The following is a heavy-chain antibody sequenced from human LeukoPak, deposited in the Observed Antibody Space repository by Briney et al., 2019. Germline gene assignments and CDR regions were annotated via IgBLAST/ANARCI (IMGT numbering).Heavy chain of an antibody. V-gene: IGHV4-34*01. CDR3: ARGRGYYDSSGYYY. J-gene: IGHJ4*02. Sequence: SETLSLTCAVYGGSFSGYYWSWIRQPPGKGLEWIGEINHSGSTNYNPSLKSRVTISVDTSKNQFSLKLSSVTAADAAVYYCARGRGYYDSSGYYYWGQGTLVTVSS. D-gene: IGHD3-22*01. CDR2: INHSGST. CDR1: GGSFSGYY.